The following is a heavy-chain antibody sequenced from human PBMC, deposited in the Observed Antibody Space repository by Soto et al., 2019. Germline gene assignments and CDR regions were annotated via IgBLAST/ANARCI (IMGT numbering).Heavy chain of an antibody. Sequence: GGSLRLSCAASGFTFSSYAMHWVRQAPGKGLEWVAVISYDGSNKYYADSVKGRFTISRDNSKNTLYLQMNSLRAEDTAVYYCAREPIYATVTTYYDYDYGMDVWGQGTTVTVSS. CDR2: ISYDGSNK. V-gene: IGHV3-30-3*01. CDR3: AREPIYATVTTYYDYDYGMDV. D-gene: IGHD4-17*01. CDR1: GFTFSSYA. J-gene: IGHJ6*02.